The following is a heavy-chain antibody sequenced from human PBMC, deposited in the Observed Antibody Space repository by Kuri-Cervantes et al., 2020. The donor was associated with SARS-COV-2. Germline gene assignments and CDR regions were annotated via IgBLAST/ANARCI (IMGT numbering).Heavy chain of an antibody. CDR1: GYSISSGYY. Sequence: SETLSLTCGVSGYSISSGYYWGWIRQPPGKGLEWIGSIYHSGSTYYNPSLKSRVTISVDRSKNQFSLKLSSVTAADTAVYYCATSTYYYYGMDVWGQGTTVTVSS. CDR2: IYHSGST. J-gene: IGHJ6*02. D-gene: IGHD2-2*01. V-gene: IGHV4-38-2*01. CDR3: ATSTYYYYGMDV.